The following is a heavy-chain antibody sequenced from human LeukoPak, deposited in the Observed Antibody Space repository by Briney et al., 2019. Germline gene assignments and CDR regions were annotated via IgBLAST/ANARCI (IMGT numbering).Heavy chain of an antibody. J-gene: IGHJ4*02. D-gene: IGHD6-19*01. V-gene: IGHV1-69*13. CDR1: GYTFTSYA. CDR2: FIPIFGPA. CDR3: ARAGEVYNSGSYLEY. Sequence: SVKVSCKASGYTFTSYAVSWVRQAPGQGLEWMGGFIPIFGPANYAQKFQGRVTITADESTSTAYMELSSLRSEDTAVYYCARAGEVYNSGSYLEYWGQGTLVTVSS.